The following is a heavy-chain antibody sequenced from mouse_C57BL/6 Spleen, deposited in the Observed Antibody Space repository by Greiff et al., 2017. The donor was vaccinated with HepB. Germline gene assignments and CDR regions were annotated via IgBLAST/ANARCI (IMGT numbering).Heavy chain of an antibody. Sequence: EVMLVESGAELVRPGASVKLSCTASGFNIKDYYMHWVKQRPEQGLEWIGRIDPGDGDTEYAPKFQGKATMTADTSSNTAYLQLSSLTSEDTAVYYCTSYYYGSSGGFDYWGQGTTLTVSS. CDR2: IDPGDGDT. CDR1: GFNIKDYY. J-gene: IGHJ2*01. CDR3: TSYYYGSSGGFDY. D-gene: IGHD1-1*01. V-gene: IGHV14-1*01.